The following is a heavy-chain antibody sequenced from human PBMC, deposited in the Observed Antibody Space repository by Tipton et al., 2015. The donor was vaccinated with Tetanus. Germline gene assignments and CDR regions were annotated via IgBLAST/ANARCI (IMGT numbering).Heavy chain of an antibody. V-gene: IGHV3-21*01. CDR3: ASGRTLDY. Sequence: SLRLSCEASGFIFSTYSMNWVRQAPGKGLEWVSSISLSSTYIHYTDSVKGRFTISRDNAKNSLYLQINSLRAEDAALYYCASGRTLDYWGQGTLVTVSS. CDR1: GFIFSTYS. CDR2: ISLSSTYI. J-gene: IGHJ4*02.